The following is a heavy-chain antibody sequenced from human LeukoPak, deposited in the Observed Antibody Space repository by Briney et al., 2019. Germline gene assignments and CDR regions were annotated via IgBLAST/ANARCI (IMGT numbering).Heavy chain of an antibody. V-gene: IGHV4-30-2*01. CDR1: GGSISSGGYY. CDR2: IYHSGST. J-gene: IGHJ4*02. CDR3: ARAKRSYGYNY. D-gene: IGHD5-18*01. Sequence: PSETLSLTCAVSGGSISSGGYYWSWIRQPPGKGLEWIGYIYHSGSTYYNPSLKSRVTISVDRSKNQFSLKLSSVTAADTAVYYCARAKRSYGYNYWGQGTLVTVSS.